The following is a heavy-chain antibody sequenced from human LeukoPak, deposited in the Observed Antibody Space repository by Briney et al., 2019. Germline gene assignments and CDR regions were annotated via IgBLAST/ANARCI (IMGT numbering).Heavy chain of an antibody. Sequence: GGSLRLSCAASGFTFSSYAMSWVRQAPGKGLEWVSAISGSGGSTYYADSVKGRFTISRDNSKNTLYLQMNSLRAEDTALYYCARVGYAVVSNAFDIWGQGTMVTVSS. V-gene: IGHV3-23*01. CDR2: ISGSGGST. CDR1: GFTFSSYA. CDR3: ARVGYAVVSNAFDI. D-gene: IGHD2-2*01. J-gene: IGHJ3*02.